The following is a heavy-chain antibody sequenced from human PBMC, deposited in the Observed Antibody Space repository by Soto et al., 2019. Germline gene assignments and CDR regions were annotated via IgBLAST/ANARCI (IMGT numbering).Heavy chain of an antibody. Sequence: EVQVVETGGDLIQPGGSLRLSCAASGFSVSSKYMSWVRQAPGKGLEWVSAISGSGGSTYYADSVKGRFTISRDNSKNTLYLQMNSLRAEDTAVYYCAKDSRAMVRGVDDYWGQGTLVTVSS. CDR1: GFSVSSKY. V-gene: IGHV3-23*04. CDR2: ISGSGGST. CDR3: AKDSRAMVRGVDDY. D-gene: IGHD3-10*01. J-gene: IGHJ4*02.